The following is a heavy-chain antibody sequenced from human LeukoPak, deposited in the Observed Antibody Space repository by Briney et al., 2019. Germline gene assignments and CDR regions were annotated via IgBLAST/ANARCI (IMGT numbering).Heavy chain of an antibody. V-gene: IGHV1-2*02. CDR3: ARSAPTLTYDILTGYLGY. J-gene: IGHJ4*02. D-gene: IGHD3-9*01. CDR1: GYIFTGYY. CDR2: INPNSGAT. Sequence: ASVKVSCKASGYIFTGYYMHWVRQAPGQGLEWMGWINPNSGATNYAQKFQGRVTMTRDTSISTAYMELSRRRSDDTAFYYCARSAPTLTYDILTGYLGYWGQGTLVTVPS.